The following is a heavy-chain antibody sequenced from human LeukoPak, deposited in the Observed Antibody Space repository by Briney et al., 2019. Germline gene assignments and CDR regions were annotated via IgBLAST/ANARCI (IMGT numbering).Heavy chain of an antibody. D-gene: IGHD6-13*01. J-gene: IGHJ3*02. CDR3: ARDRDSSSPVAFDI. V-gene: IGHV4-59*01. CDR1: GGSISSYY. Sequence: PSETLSLTCTVSGGSISSYYWSWIRQPPGKGLEWIGYIYYSGSTNYNPSLKSRVTISVDTSKNQFSLKLSSVTAADTAVYYCARDRDSSSPVAFDIWGQGTMVTVSS. CDR2: IYYSGST.